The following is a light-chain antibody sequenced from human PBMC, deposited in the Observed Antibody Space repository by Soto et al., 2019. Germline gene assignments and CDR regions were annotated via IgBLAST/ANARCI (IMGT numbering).Light chain of an antibody. Sequence: QSALTQPRSVSGSPGQSVTISCTGTSSDVGGYNFVSWYQQHPGKAPKLRIYDVYKRPSGVPDRFSGSKSGNTASLTISGLQAEDEADYYCCSYAGNYTWVFGGGTKLTVL. J-gene: IGLJ3*02. CDR1: SSDVGGYNF. CDR2: DVY. V-gene: IGLV2-11*01. CDR3: CSYAGNYTWV.